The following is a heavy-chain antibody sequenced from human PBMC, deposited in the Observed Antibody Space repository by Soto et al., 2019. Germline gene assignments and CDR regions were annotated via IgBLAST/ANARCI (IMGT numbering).Heavy chain of an antibody. V-gene: IGHV3-53*04. CDR3: ARKTDSIPSGGDV. D-gene: IGHD3-10*01. J-gene: IGHJ6*04. Sequence: EVQLVESGGGLVQPGGSLRLSCTASGFAVRHNYMTWVRQAPGKGLEWVSLIYSGGDTAYADSVKGRFTISRHTSQNTLYLEMNSLRAEDTAVYYCARKTDSIPSGGDVWGKGTAVTGSS. CDR1: GFAVRHNY. CDR2: IYSGGDT.